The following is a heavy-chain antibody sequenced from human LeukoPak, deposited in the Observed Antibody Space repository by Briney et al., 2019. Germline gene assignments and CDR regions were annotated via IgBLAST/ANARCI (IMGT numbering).Heavy chain of an antibody. J-gene: IGHJ4*02. CDR3: AKEGPGGGGYFDD. CDR2: ISSSSSYI. D-gene: IGHD3-16*01. CDR1: GFTFSSYS. Sequence: PGGSLRLSCAASGFTFSSYSMNWVRQAPGKGLEWVSSISSSSSYIYYADSVKGRFTISRDNSKNTLYLRMNSLRADDTAVYYCAKEGPGGGGYFDDWGQGTLVTVSS. V-gene: IGHV3-21*04.